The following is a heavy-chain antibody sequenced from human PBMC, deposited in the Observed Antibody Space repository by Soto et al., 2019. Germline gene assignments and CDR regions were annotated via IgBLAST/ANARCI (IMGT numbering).Heavy chain of an antibody. Sequence: SETMSVTCAVDDGSFSGYYWSWIRKPPGKGLEWIGEINHSGSTNYNPSLKSRVTISVDTSKNQFSLKLSSVTAADTAVYYCARGRVSIVVVPAAPAWQRGWFDPWGQGTLVTVSS. CDR2: INHSGST. CDR1: DGSFSGYY. CDR3: ARGRVSIVVVPAAPAWQRGWFDP. D-gene: IGHD2-2*01. J-gene: IGHJ5*02. V-gene: IGHV4-34*01.